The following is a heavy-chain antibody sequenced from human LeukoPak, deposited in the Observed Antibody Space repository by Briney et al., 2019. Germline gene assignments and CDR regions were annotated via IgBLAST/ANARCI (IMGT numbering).Heavy chain of an antibody. CDR1: GFTFSSYS. CDR3: ARVGTLNWFDR. CDR2: ISSSSSYI. J-gene: IGHJ5*02. Sequence: RGSLRLSCAASGFTFSSYSMNWVRQAPRKGLEWVSSISSSSSYIYYADSVKGRFTISRDNPKNSLYLQMNSLRAEDTAVYYCARVGTLNWFDRWGQGTLVSVSS. V-gene: IGHV3-21*01.